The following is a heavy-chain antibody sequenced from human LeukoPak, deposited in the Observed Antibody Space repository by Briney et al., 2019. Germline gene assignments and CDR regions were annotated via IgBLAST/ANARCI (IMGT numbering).Heavy chain of an antibody. CDR1: GYTFTSYD. CDR3: ARGSLKYYDFWSGYYPEYYYGMDV. CDR2: MNPNSGNT. D-gene: IGHD3-3*01. J-gene: IGHJ6*02. V-gene: IGHV1-8*01. Sequence: ASVKVSCKASGYTFTSYDINWVRQATGQGLEWMGWMNPNSGNTGYAQKSQGRVTMTRNTSISTAYMELSSLRSEDTAVYYCARGSLKYYDFWSGYYPEYYYGMDVWGQGTTVTVSS.